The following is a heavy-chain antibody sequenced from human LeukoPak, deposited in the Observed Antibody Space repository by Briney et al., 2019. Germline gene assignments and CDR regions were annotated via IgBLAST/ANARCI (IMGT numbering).Heavy chain of an antibody. CDR3: ARDLGMVATETFDY. V-gene: IGHV3-23*01. CDR1: GFTFSNYA. J-gene: IGHJ4*02. Sequence: GGSLRLSCAASGFTFSNYAVNWARQAPGKGLEWVSGITAGGGTTFYADSVKGRFTISRDNSKNTLYLQMNSLRAEDTAVYYCARDLGMVATETFDYWGQGTLVTVSS. CDR2: ITAGGGTT. D-gene: IGHD5-12*01.